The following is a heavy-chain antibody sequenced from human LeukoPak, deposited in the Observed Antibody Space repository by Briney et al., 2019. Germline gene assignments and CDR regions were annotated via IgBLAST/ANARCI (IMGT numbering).Heavy chain of an antibody. CDR2: IYYDGSNI. CDR1: EFTFTTYG. D-gene: IGHD1-1*01. Sequence: GGSLRLSCAASEFTFTTYGMHWVRQAPGKGWEWVAFIYYDGSNIYYADYVKGRFTISRDISKNTLYLQMGSLRAEDTAIYYCARDWKTNSFDYWGQGTLVTVSS. J-gene: IGHJ4*02. CDR3: ARDWKTNSFDY. V-gene: IGHV3-33*01.